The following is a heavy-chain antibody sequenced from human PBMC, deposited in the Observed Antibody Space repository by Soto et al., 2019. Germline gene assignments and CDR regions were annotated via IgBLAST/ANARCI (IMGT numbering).Heavy chain of an antibody. CDR1: GGSFSGYY. CDR3: XXXXXXXSCCTAYYFDY. CDR2: INHSGST. D-gene: IGHD2-15*01. J-gene: IGHJ4*02. Sequence: QVQLQQWGAGLLKPSETLSLTCAVYGGSFSGYYWSWIRQPPGKGLEWIGEINHSGSTNYNPSLKSRVTISVDTSKNQFSLKLSSXXAAXXAVYXXXXXXXXXSCCTAYYFDYWGQGTLVTVSS. V-gene: IGHV4-34*01.